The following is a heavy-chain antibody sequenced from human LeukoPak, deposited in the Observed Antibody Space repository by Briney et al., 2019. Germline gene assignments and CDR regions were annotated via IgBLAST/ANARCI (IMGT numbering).Heavy chain of an antibody. J-gene: IGHJ1*01. Sequence: ASETLSLTCTVSGGSISSGGYYWGWIRQPPGKGLEWIGSIYYSGSTYYNPSLKSRVTISVDTSKNQFSLKLSSVTAADTAVYYCARHGSFSKNLDIAVAGTGYFQHWGQGTLVTVSS. D-gene: IGHD6-19*01. CDR2: IYYSGST. V-gene: IGHV4-39*01. CDR3: ARHGSFSKNLDIAVAGTGYFQH. CDR1: GGSISSGGYY.